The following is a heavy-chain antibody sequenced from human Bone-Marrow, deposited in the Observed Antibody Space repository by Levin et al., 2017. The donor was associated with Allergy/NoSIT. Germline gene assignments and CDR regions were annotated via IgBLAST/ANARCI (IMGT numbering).Heavy chain of an antibody. Sequence: GESLKISCKVSGYTLTELSMHWVRQAPGKGLEWMGGFDPEDGETIYAQKFQGRVTMTEDTSTDTAYMELSSLRSEDTAVYYCATDLSFTTVTLTTYWGQGTLVTVSS. D-gene: IGHD4-17*01. V-gene: IGHV1-24*01. CDR2: FDPEDGET. CDR1: GYTLTELS. J-gene: IGHJ4*02. CDR3: ATDLSFTTVTLTTY.